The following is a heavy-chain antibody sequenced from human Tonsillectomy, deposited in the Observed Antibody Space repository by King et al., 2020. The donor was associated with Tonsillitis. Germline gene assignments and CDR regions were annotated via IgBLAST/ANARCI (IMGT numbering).Heavy chain of an antibody. Sequence: QLVQSGAEVKKPGASVKVSCKASGYTFTGYYMNWVRQAPGQGLEWMGWINPNSGGTDYAQRFQGRVTMTRDTSISTVYMELSRLRSDDTAVYYCYLTTLTTLFAMDVWGQGTTVTVSS. D-gene: IGHD4-17*01. CDR1: GYTFTGYY. J-gene: IGHJ6*02. V-gene: IGHV1-2*02. CDR3: YLTTLTTLFAMDV. CDR2: INPNSGGT.